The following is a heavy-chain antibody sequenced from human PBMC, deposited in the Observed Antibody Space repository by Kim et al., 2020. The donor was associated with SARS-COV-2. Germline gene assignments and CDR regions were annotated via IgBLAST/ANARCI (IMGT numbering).Heavy chain of an antibody. V-gene: IGHV3-21*01. Sequence: AKGPFTHTRDKAKNPLYLQMNSLSAEDTAVYYCARDRVSSTSLHDYWGQGTLVTVSS. D-gene: IGHD2-2*01. J-gene: IGHJ4*02. CDR3: ARDRVSSTSLHDY.